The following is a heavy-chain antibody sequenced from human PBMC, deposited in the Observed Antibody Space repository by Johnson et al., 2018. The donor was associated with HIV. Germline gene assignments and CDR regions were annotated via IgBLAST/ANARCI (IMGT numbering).Heavy chain of an antibody. J-gene: IGHJ3*02. Sequence: VQLVESGGGLVQPGGSLRLSCAASGFTFSSYWMHWVRQAPGKGLVWVSRINSDGSSTSYADSVKGRFTISRDNAKNTLYLQMNSLRAEDTAVYYCAREFLYGDYQDAFDIWGQGTMVTVSS. CDR2: INSDGSST. V-gene: IGHV3-74*01. D-gene: IGHD4-17*01. CDR3: AREFLYGDYQDAFDI. CDR1: GFTFSSYW.